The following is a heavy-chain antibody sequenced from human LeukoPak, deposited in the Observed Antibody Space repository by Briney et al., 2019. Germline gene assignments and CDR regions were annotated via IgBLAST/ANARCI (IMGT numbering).Heavy chain of an antibody. Sequence: GGSLRLSCAASGFTFSSYAMHWVRQAPGKGLEWVSGISGSGGSTYYADSVKGRFTISRDNSKNTLYLQVNSLRAEDTALYYCAKDQTPYGSGSYSPIDYWGQGTLVTVSS. CDR3: AKDQTPYGSGSYSPIDY. CDR2: ISGSGGST. V-gene: IGHV3-23*01. CDR1: GFTFSSYA. D-gene: IGHD3-10*01. J-gene: IGHJ4*02.